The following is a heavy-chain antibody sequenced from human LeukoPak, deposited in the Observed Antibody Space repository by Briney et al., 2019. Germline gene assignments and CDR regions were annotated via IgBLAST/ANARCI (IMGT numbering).Heavy chain of an antibody. J-gene: IGHJ4*02. CDR1: GGTFSSYA. D-gene: IGHD2-21*02. CDR3: ARAPGGDARTWLDH. Sequence: GASVKVSCKASGGTFSSYAISWVRQAPGQGLEWMGRIIPILGIANYAQKFQGRVTITADKSTSTAYMELSSLRSEDTAVYYCARAPGGDARTWLDHWGQGTLVTVSS. CDR2: IIPILGIA. V-gene: IGHV1-69*04.